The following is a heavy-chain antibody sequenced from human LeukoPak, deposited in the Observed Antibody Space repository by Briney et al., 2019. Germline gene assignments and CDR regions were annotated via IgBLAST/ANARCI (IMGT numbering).Heavy chain of an antibody. V-gene: IGHV5-10-1*01. CDR1: GYSFTTYW. Sequence: GESLRISCKGSGYSFTTYWISWVRQMPGKGLEWMGRTDPSDSYTNYSPSFQGHVTISADKSISTAYLQWSSLKASDTAIYYCARQGGSPKFDYWGQGTLVTVSS. CDR3: ARQGGSPKFDY. D-gene: IGHD3-16*01. J-gene: IGHJ4*02. CDR2: TDPSDSYT.